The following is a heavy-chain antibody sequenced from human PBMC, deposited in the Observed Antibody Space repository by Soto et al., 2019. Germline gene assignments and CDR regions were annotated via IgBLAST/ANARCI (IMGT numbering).Heavy chain of an antibody. CDR1: GFTFSSYG. Sequence: GGSLRLSCAASGFTFSSYGMHWVRQAPGKGLEWVAVIWYDGSNKYYADSVKGRFTISRDNSKNTLYLQMNSLRAEDTAVYYCASEGARYSSGCFDYWGQGTLVTVSS. J-gene: IGHJ4*02. D-gene: IGHD6-19*01. V-gene: IGHV3-33*01. CDR2: IWYDGSNK. CDR3: ASEGARYSSGCFDY.